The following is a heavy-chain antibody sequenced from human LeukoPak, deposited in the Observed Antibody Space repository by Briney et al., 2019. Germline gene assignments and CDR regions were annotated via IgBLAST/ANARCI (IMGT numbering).Heavy chain of an antibody. V-gene: IGHV4-4*02. Sequence: PSETLSLTCDVSGVSISHSQWWSWVRQPPGKGLEWIGEIYQSGRTYYNPSLKSRVTISVDSSKNQFSLKLSSVTAADTAIYYCARQDVVYSGSYFLDYWGQGTLVTVSS. CDR1: GVSISHSQW. CDR3: ARQDVVYSGSYFLDY. CDR2: IYQSGRT. J-gene: IGHJ4*02. D-gene: IGHD3-10*02.